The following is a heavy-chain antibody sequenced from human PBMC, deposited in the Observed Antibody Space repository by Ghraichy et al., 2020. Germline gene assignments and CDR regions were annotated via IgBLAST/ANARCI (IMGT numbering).Heavy chain of an antibody. V-gene: IGHV3-23*01. CDR3: AKDVAVAGAGY. CDR2: ISDSGGST. Sequence: GGSLRLSCAASGFTFSSYAMSWVRQAPGKGLEWVSAISDSGGSTYYADSVKGRFTISRDNSKNTLYLQMNSLRAEDTAVYYCAKDVAVAGAGYWGQGTLVTVSS. J-gene: IGHJ4*02. CDR1: GFTFSSYA. D-gene: IGHD6-19*01.